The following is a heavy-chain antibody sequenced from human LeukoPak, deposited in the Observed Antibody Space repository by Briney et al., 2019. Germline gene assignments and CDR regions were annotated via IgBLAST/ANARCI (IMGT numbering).Heavy chain of an antibody. D-gene: IGHD6-6*01. J-gene: IGHJ6*02. Sequence: ASVKVSCKASGYTFTGHDVHWVRQAPGQGLEWMGWINRYSGGTRYAQKFQGRVTMTRDTSISTAYMELNRLRSDDTAVYYCARDAYSSSSVLDMDVWGQGTTVTVSS. V-gene: IGHV1-2*02. CDR3: ARDAYSSSSVLDMDV. CDR2: INRYSGGT. CDR1: GYTFTGHD.